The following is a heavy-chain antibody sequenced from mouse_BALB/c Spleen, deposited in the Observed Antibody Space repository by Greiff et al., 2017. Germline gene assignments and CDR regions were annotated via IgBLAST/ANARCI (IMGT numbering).Heavy chain of an antibody. CDR3: ARGGWSY. CDR1: GYAFSSSW. Sequence: QVQLQQSGPELVKPGASVKISCKASGYAFSSSWMNWVKQRPGQGLEWIGRIYPGDGDTNYNGKFKGKATLTADKSSSTAYMQLSSLTSVDSAVYFCARGGWSYWGQGTTLTVSS. V-gene: IGHV1-82*01. J-gene: IGHJ2*01. D-gene: IGHD2-3*01. CDR2: IYPGDGDT.